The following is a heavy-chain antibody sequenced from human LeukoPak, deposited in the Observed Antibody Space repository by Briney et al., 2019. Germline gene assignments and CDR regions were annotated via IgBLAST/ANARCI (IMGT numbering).Heavy chain of an antibody. V-gene: IGHV3-9*01. CDR1: GFTFDDYA. CDR3: VRDNPRQQGFAY. D-gene: IGHD6-13*01. CDR2: ISWNSGSI. J-gene: IGHJ4*02. Sequence: PGRSLRLSCAASGFTFDDYAMHWVRQAPGKGLEWVSSISWNSGSIDYADSVKGRFTISRDNAKNSLYLQMNSLRAEDTAVYYCVRDNPRQQGFAYWGQGTLVTVSS.